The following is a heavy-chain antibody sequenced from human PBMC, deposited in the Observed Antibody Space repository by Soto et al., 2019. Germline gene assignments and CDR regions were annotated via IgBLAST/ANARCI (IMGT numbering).Heavy chain of an antibody. Sequence: VVSLRLSCAASGFTFSSYGMHWVRQAPGKGLEWVAVIWYDGSNKYYADSVKGRFTISRDNSKNTLYLQMNSLRAEDTAVYYCARNAAYYYDSSGYSDAFDIWGQGTMVTVSS. V-gene: IGHV3-33*01. D-gene: IGHD3-22*01. CDR3: ARNAAYYYDSSGYSDAFDI. CDR2: IWYDGSNK. CDR1: GFTFSSYG. J-gene: IGHJ3*02.